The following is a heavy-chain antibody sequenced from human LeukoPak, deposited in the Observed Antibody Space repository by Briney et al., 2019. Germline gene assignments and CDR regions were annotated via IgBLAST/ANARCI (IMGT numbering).Heavy chain of an antibody. J-gene: IGHJ4*02. D-gene: IGHD6-19*01. CDR1: GFTVSSNY. V-gene: IGHV3-53*04. Sequence: VQPGGSLRLSCAASGFTVSSNYLSWVHQAPGTGLEWVSVIYSGGSTYYADSVNGRFTISRHNSKNTLYLQMNSLRAEDTAVYYCARGEQWLADWGQGTLVTVSS. CDR3: ARGEQWLAD. CDR2: IYSGGST.